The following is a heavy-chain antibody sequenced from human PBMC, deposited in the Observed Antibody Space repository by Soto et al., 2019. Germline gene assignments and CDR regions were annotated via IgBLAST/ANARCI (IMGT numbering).Heavy chain of an antibody. CDR2: IIPIFGTA. D-gene: IGHD2-2*02. J-gene: IGHJ5*02. V-gene: IGHV1-69*13. CDR3: ARGLTVLGYCSSTSFYNGWFDP. CDR1: GGTFSSYA. Sequence: SVKVSCKASGGTFSSYAISWVRQAPGQGLEWMGGIIPIFGTANYAQKFQGRVTITADESTSTAYMELSSLRSEDTAVYYCARGLTVLGYCSSTSFYNGWFDPWV.